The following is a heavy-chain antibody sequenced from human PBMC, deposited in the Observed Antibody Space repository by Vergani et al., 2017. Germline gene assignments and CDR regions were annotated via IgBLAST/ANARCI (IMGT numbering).Heavy chain of an antibody. CDR3: AKVCGSNSCPEGGGAFDV. CDR2: INNNGGST. J-gene: IGHJ3*01. Sequence: QLLESGGGLIQPGGSLRLSCAASGFTFNSYAMTWVWQAPGKGLEWVSGINNNGGSTYYADSLKGRFTIPRDNSKNTLYLQMTDLRAEDTATYYCAKVCGSNSCPEGGGAFDVWGHGTMVTVSS. D-gene: IGHD2-2*01. CDR1: GFTFNSYA. V-gene: IGHV3-23*01.